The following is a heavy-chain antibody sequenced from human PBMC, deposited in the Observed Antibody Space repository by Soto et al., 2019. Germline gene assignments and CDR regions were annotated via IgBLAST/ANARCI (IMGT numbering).Heavy chain of an antibody. J-gene: IGHJ4*02. D-gene: IGHD5-18*01. CDR2: IYHSGST. Sequence: QVQLQESGPGLVKPSGTLSLTCAVSGGSISSSNWWSWVRQPPGKGLEWIGEIYHSGSTNYNPSLKGRVTISVDKSNNQFSLKLSSVTAADTGVYYCARASVDTAMGYWGQGTLVTVSS. CDR1: GGSISSSNW. CDR3: ARASVDTAMGY. V-gene: IGHV4-4*02.